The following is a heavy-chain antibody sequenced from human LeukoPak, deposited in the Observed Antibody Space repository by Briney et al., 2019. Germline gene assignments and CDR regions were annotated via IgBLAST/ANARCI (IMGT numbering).Heavy chain of an antibody. D-gene: IGHD5-18*01. J-gene: IGHJ4*02. V-gene: IGHV1-46*01. CDR1: GYTFTSYY. CDR2: INPSGGST. Sequence: ASVKVSCKSSGYTFTSYYMHWVRQAPGQGLEWMGIINPSGGSTSYAQKCQGRVTMTRDMSTSTVYMELSSLRSEDTAVYYCAREGELDTASGDTFYDYWGQGTLVTVSS. CDR3: AREGELDTASGDTFYDY.